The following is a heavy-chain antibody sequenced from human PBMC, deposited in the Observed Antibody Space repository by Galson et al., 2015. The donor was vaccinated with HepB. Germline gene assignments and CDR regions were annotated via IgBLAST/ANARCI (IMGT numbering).Heavy chain of an antibody. J-gene: IGHJ4*02. Sequence: SVKVSCKASGGTFSSYAISWVRQAPGQGLEWMGGIIPIFGIANYAQKFQGRVTITADESTSTAYMELSSLRSEDTAVYYCARDRLPYGGNVSFDYWGQGTLVPVSS. D-gene: IGHD4-23*01. CDR3: ARDRLPYGGNVSFDY. V-gene: IGHV1-69*13. CDR1: GGTFSSYA. CDR2: IIPIFGIA.